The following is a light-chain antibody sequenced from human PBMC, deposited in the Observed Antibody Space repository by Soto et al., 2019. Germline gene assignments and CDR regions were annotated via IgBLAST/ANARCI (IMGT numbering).Light chain of an antibody. V-gene: IGLV1-51*01. CDR3: GTWDSSLSAVV. J-gene: IGLJ2*01. CDR2: DNN. CDR1: SSNIGINY. Sequence: QSVLMQPPSVSAAPGQKVTISCSGGSSNIGINYVSWYQQLPRTAPKLLIYDNNKRPSGIPDRFSGSKSGTLATLVITGLQTGDEADYYCGTWDSSLSAVVFGGGTKLTVL.